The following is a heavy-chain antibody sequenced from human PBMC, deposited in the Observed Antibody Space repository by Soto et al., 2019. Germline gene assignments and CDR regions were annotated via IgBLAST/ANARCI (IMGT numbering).Heavy chain of an antibody. J-gene: IGHJ5*02. CDR1: GGSIGSGGYS. V-gene: IGHV4-30-2*01. CDR3: AIVTAA. CDR2: IYHSGST. Sequence: SETLSLTCAVSGGSIGSGGYSWSGIRHPPGKGLEWIGYIYHSGSTYYNPSLKSRVTISVDRSKNQFSLKLSSVTAADPAVYYCAIVTAAWGPGTVGTGS.